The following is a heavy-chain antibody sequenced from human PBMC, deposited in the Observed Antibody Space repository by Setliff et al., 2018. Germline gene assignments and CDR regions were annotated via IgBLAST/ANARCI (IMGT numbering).Heavy chain of an antibody. V-gene: IGHV3-49*04. CDR2: MTNKGYGETT. J-gene: IGHJ4*02. Sequence: PGGSLRLSCTDSGFSFGDYSMGWVRQAHGQGLEWIGLMTNKGYGETTEFSASAKGRFTIPRDDSKRIAYLHMSSMNTEDTTVYYCTRDRGPYDFWGAYFVYWGQGSLVTVSS. CDR3: TRDRGPYDFWGAYFVY. CDR1: GFSFGDYS. D-gene: IGHD3-3*01.